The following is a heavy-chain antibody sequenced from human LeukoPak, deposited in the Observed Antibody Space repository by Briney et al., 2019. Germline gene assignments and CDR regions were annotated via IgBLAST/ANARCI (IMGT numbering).Heavy chain of an antibody. CDR2: ISYYGSNK. D-gene: IGHD6-19*01. V-gene: IGHV3-30*18. CDR3: AKDTSGWKHYFEY. CDR1: GFTFSSYG. Sequence: GGSLRLSCAASGFTFSSYGMHWVRQAPAKGLEWVAVISYYGSNKYYADSVNGRFTIPRDNSNNTLYLQINSLRPGGTAVYYCAKDTSGWKHYFEYWGQEPLVTVSS. J-gene: IGHJ4*02.